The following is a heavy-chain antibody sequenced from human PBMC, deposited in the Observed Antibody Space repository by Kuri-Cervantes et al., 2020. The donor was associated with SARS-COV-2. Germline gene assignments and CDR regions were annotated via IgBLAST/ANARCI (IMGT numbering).Heavy chain of an antibody. CDR3: ARGDFGVEDGMDV. D-gene: IGHD3-3*01. Sequence: GESLKISCAASGFTFSSYAMHWVRQAPGKGLEWVAVIWYDGSNKYYADSVKGRFTISRDNSKNTLYLQMNSLRAEDTAVYYCARGDFGVEDGMDVWGQGTTVTVSS. J-gene: IGHJ6*02. V-gene: IGHV3-33*08. CDR1: GFTFSSYA. CDR2: IWYDGSNK.